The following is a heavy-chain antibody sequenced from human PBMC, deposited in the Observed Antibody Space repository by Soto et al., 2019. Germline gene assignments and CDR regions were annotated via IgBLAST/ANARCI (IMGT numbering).Heavy chain of an antibody. CDR3: AKDGRDYGGSGHGYFDL. D-gene: IGHD4-17*01. CDR1: GFTFTTYC. Sequence: EVQVLESGGGLVQPGGSLRLSCAASGFTFTTYCMAWVRQAPGKGLEGVTAISGSGGRTDYADSVKGRFTISRDNSMNTLYLQMNSLRAEDTAVYYCAKDGRDYGGSGHGYFDLWGRGTLVTVSA. J-gene: IGHJ2*01. CDR2: ISGSGGRT. V-gene: IGHV3-23*01.